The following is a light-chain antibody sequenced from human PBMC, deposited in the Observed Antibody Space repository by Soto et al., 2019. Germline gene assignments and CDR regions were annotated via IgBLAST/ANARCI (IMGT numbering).Light chain of an antibody. V-gene: IGLV2-14*01. CDR3: SSYTSSTTYV. CDR2: GVN. J-gene: IGLJ1*01. Sequence: QSVLTQPASVSGSPGQSITISCTGTSSDVGGYGYVSWYQQHPGKAPKLMIYGVNNRPSGVSYRFSGSKSGNTASLTISGLQAEDEADYYCSSYTSSTTYVFAPGTKLTVL. CDR1: SSDVGGYGY.